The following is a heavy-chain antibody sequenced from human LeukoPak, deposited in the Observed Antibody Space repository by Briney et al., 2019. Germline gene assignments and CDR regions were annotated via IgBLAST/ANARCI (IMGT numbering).Heavy chain of an antibody. Sequence: PSETLSLTGTVSGGSICSGDYYWSWIRQPPGKGLEWIGYIYYSGSTYYNPSLKSRVTISVDTSKNQFSLKLSSVTAADTAVYYCARDPKPTIFGVASFDYWGQGTLVTVSS. CDR1: GGSICSGDYY. J-gene: IGHJ4*02. D-gene: IGHD3-3*01. CDR3: ARDPKPTIFGVASFDY. V-gene: IGHV4-30-4*08. CDR2: IYYSGST.